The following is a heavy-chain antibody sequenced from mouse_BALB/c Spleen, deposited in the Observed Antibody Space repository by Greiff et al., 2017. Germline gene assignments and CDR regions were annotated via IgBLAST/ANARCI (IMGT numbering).Heavy chain of an antibody. Sequence: EVHLVESGGGLVQPGGSRKLSCAASGFTFSSFGMHWVRQAPEKGLEWVAYISSGSSTIYYADTVKGRFTISRDNPKNTLFLQMTSLRSEDTAMYYCARGDGTYYFDYWGQVTTLTVSS. D-gene: IGHD2-3*01. J-gene: IGHJ2*01. CDR3: ARGDGTYYFDY. CDR1: GFTFSSFG. CDR2: ISSGSSTI. V-gene: IGHV5-17*02.